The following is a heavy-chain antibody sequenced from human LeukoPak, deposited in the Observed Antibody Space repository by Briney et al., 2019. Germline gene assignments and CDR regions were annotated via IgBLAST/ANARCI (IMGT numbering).Heavy chain of an antibody. V-gene: IGHV4-59*01. J-gene: IGHJ4*02. CDR3: ARVPPYYYDSSGYYSYYFDY. CDR2: IYYSGST. Sequence: SETLSLTCTVSGGSISSYYWSWIRQPPGKGLEWIGYIYYSGSTNYNPSLKSRVTISVDTSKNQFSLKLSSVTAADTAVYYCARVPPYYYDSSGYYSYYFDYWGQGTLVTVSS. D-gene: IGHD3-22*01. CDR1: GGSISSYY.